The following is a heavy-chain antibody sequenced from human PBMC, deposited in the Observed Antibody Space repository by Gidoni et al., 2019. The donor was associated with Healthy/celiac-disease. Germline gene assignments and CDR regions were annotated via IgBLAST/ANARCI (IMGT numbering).Heavy chain of an antibody. Sequence: QVQLVQSGAEVKKPGASVKVSCKVSGYTLTEFSMHWVRKAPGKGLAWMGGFDPEDGETIYAPKFQGRVTMTEDTSTDTAYMELSSLRSEDTAVYYCATGGGRGYSYGRDVGDYWGQGTLVTVSS. V-gene: IGHV1-24*01. J-gene: IGHJ4*02. D-gene: IGHD5-18*01. CDR3: ATGGGRGYSYGRDVGDY. CDR2: FDPEDGET. CDR1: GYTLTEFS.